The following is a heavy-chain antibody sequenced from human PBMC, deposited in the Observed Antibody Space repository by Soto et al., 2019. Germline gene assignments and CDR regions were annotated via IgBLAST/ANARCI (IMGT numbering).Heavy chain of an antibody. D-gene: IGHD3-10*01. Sequence: SETLSLTCTVSDDSSSNYKWSWIRQPPGRRLEWIGYIDSNGGTSYNPSLQSRVTISIDTSTKQFFLKLSSVTAADTAVYYCVRQGFGTLHGLVDVWGQGTTVTVSS. CDR1: DDSSSNYK. CDR3: VRQGFGTLHGLVDV. V-gene: IGHV4-59*08. CDR2: IDSNGGT. J-gene: IGHJ6*02.